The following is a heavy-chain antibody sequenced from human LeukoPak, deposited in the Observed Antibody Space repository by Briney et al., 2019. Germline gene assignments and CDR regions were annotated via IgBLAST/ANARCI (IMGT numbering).Heavy chain of an antibody. Sequence: GESLKISCKGSGYSFTSYWIGWVRQMPGKGLEWVGILYPGDSDTRYSPSFQGQATISADKSISTAYLQWSSLKASDTAMYYCATHDSNDFDYWGQGTLVTVSS. V-gene: IGHV5-51*01. CDR2: LYPGDSDT. D-gene: IGHD3-22*01. CDR3: ATHDSNDFDY. CDR1: GYSFTSYW. J-gene: IGHJ4*02.